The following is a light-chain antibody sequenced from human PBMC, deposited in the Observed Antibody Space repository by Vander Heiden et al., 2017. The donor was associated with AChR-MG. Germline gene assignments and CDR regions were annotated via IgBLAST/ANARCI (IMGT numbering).Light chain of an antibody. CDR1: SSNIGSNC. V-gene: IGLV1-47*01. CDR3: AAWDDSLSGRV. Sequence: QSVPTQPPPASGTPGQRVTTPCPGSSSNIGSNCVCWYQQLPGTAPKLLIYRNNQRPSGVPDRFSGSKSGTSASLAISGLRSEDEADYYCAAWDDSLSGRVFGGGTKLTVL. CDR2: RNN. J-gene: IGLJ2*01.